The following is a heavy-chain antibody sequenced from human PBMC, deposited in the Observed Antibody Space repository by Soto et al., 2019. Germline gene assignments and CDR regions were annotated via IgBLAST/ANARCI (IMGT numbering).Heavy chain of an antibody. Sequence: SVKVSCKASVGTFSSYAISWVRQAPGQGLEWMGGIIPIFGTANYAQKFQGRVTITADESTSTAYMELSSLRSEYTAVYYCARDQGGATSYYYYYGMDVWGQGTTVTVSS. CDR2: IIPIFGTA. V-gene: IGHV1-69*13. D-gene: IGHD1-26*01. CDR1: VGTFSSYA. J-gene: IGHJ6*02. CDR3: ARDQGGATSYYYYYGMDV.